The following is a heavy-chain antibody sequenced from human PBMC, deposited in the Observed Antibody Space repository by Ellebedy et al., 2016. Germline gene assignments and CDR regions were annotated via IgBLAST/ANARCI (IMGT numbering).Heavy chain of an antibody. V-gene: IGHV5-51*01. Sequence: GESLKISXKGSGYSFTSYWIGWVRQMPGKGLEWMGIIYPGDSDTRYSPSFQGQVTISADKSISTAYLQWSSLKASDTAMYYCASTHYCGGDCYSFDYWGQGTLVTVSS. D-gene: IGHD2-21*02. J-gene: IGHJ4*02. CDR2: IYPGDSDT. CDR1: GYSFTSYW. CDR3: ASTHYCGGDCYSFDY.